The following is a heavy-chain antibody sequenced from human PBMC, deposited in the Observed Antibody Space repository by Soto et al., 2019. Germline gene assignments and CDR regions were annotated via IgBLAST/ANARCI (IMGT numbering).Heavy chain of an antibody. D-gene: IGHD2-2*01. Sequence: ASVKVSCKASGYTFTSYYMHWVRQAPGQGLEWMGIINPSGGSTSYAQKFQGRVTMTRDTSTSTVYMELNSLRSEDTAVYYCARGSRKEYCSSNSCHAGMKWFDPWGQGTLVTVSS. V-gene: IGHV1-46*01. J-gene: IGHJ5*02. CDR1: GYTFTSYY. CDR3: ARGSRKEYCSSNSCHAGMKWFDP. CDR2: INPSGGST.